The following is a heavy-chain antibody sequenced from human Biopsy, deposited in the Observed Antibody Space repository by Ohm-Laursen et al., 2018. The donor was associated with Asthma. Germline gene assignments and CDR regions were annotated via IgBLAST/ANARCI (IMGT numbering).Heavy chain of an antibody. CDR1: GGSISSGGYS. Sequence: TLSLTCAVSGGSISSGGYSWSWIRQPPGKGLEWIGYIYHSGSTYYNPSLKSRVTISVDRSKNQFSLKLCSVTAADTAVYYCARVKDGYNFDYWGQGTLVTVSS. CDR2: IYHSGST. CDR3: ARVKDGYNFDY. J-gene: IGHJ4*02. V-gene: IGHV4-30-2*01. D-gene: IGHD5-24*01.